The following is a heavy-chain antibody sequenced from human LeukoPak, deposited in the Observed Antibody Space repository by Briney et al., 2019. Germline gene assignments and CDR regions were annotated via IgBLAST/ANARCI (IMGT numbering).Heavy chain of an antibody. Sequence: GGSLRLSCAPSGFTFSSYWMSWVRQAPGKGLEWVANIKQDGSEEYYVGSVKGLFNIPRDNAKNSLCLQMNSLRAEDTALYFCARGDYNWNYGSFDYWGQGTLVTVSS. CDR3: ARGDYNWNYGSFDY. CDR1: GFTFSSYW. CDR2: IKQDGSEE. D-gene: IGHD1-7*01. V-gene: IGHV3-7*01. J-gene: IGHJ4*02.